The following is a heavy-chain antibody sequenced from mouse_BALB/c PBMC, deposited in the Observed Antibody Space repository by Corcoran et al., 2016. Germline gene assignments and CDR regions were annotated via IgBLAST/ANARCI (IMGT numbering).Heavy chain of an antibody. Sequence: EFQLQQSGPELVKPGASVKMSCKASGYTFTSYVMHWVKQKPGQGLEWIGYINPYNDGTKYNEKFKGKATLTSDKSSSTAYMELSSLSSEDSAVYYCAMITTGPWFAYWGQGTLVTVYA. D-gene: IGHD2-4*01. CDR3: AMITTGPWFAY. V-gene: IGHV1S136*01. CDR2: INPYNDGT. J-gene: IGHJ3*01. CDR1: GYTFTSYV.